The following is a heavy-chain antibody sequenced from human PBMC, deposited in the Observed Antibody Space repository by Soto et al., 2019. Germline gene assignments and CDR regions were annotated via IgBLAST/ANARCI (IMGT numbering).Heavy chain of an antibody. CDR2: IDPSDSYT. D-gene: IGHD5-12*01. V-gene: IGHV5-10-1*01. CDR3: ARLIVDPAGDGYNYPNYYYFGMDV. J-gene: IGHJ6*02. Sequence: HGESLKISCKGSGYSFTSYWISWVRQMPGKGLEWMGRIDPSDSYTNYSPSFQGHVTISADKSISTAYLQWSSLKASDTAMYYCARLIVDPAGDGYNYPNYYYFGMDVWGQGTTVTVSS. CDR1: GYSFTSYW.